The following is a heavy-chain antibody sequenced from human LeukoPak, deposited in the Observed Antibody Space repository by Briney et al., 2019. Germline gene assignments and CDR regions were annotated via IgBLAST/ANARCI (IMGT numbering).Heavy chain of an antibody. J-gene: IGHJ4*02. D-gene: IGHD2-15*01. CDR3: ASRYCSGGSCSRVVDY. Sequence: SGTLSLTCAVSGGSISSSNWWSWVRQPPGKGLEWIGEIYHSGSTNYNPSLRSRVTISVGKSKNQFSLKLSSVTAADTAVYYCASRYCSGGSCSRVVDYWGQGTLVTVSS. CDR1: GGSISSSNW. V-gene: IGHV4-4*02. CDR2: IYHSGST.